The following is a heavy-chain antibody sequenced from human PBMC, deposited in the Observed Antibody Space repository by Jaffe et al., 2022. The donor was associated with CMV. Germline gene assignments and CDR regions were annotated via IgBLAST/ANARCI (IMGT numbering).Heavy chain of an antibody. CDR1: GGSFSGYY. D-gene: IGHD6-19*01. J-gene: IGHJ4*02. V-gene: IGHV4-34*01. CDR3: ARGVGGSGWYRSLAFDY. Sequence: QVQLQQWGAGLLKPSETLSLTCAVYGGSFSGYYWSWIRQPPGKGLEWIGEINHSGSTNYNPSLKSRVTISVDTSKNQFSLKLSSVTAADTAVYYCARGVGGSGWYRSLAFDYWGQGTLVTVSS. CDR2: INHSGST.